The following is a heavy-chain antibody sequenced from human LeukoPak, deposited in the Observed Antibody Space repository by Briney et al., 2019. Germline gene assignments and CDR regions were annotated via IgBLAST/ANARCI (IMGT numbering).Heavy chain of an antibody. Sequence: GGSLRLSCAASGFTSSSYALNWVRQAPGKGLEWVATVSGSGDRMYHADSVKGRFTISRDNSKNTIYPQMNSLRAEDTALYYCAKAAAAPGFDFWGQGTLVTVSS. D-gene: IGHD6-13*01. CDR2: VSGSGDRM. CDR1: GFTSSSYA. CDR3: AKAAAAPGFDF. J-gene: IGHJ4*02. V-gene: IGHV3-23*01.